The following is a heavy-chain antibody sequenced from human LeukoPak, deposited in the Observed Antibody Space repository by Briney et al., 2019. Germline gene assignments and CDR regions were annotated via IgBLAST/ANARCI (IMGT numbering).Heavy chain of an antibody. V-gene: IGHV4-59*12. J-gene: IGHJ5*02. CDR1: GGSISSYY. CDR3: ARDRSTVTTRRNWFDP. D-gene: IGHD4-17*01. CDR2: IYHSGST. Sequence: PSETLSLTCTVSGGSISSYYWSWIRQPPGKGLEWIGEIYHSGSTNYNPSLKSRVTISVDKSKNQFSLKLSSVTAADTAVYYCARDRSTVTTRRNWFDPWGQGTLVTVSS.